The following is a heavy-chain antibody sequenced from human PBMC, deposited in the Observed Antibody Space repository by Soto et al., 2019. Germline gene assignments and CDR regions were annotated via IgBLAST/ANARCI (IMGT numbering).Heavy chain of an antibody. Sequence: GGSLRLSCAASGFTFSDYYMSWIRQAPGKGLEWVSYISSSSSYTNYADSVKGRFTISRDNAKNSLYLQMNSLRAEDTAVYYCASSAMATIDFDYWGQGTLVTVSS. CDR3: ASSAMATIDFDY. J-gene: IGHJ4*02. V-gene: IGHV3-11*03. CDR2: ISSSSSYT. D-gene: IGHD5-12*01. CDR1: GFTFSDYY.